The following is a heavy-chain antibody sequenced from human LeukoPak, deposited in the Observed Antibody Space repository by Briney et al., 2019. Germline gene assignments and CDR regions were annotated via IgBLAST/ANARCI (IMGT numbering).Heavy chain of an antibody. CDR3: ARLSDLYNGTYLLDS. CDR1: GNSVTSYY. D-gene: IGHD1-26*01. J-gene: IGHJ4*02. V-gene: IGHV4-59*02. Sequence: SETLSLTCTVSGNSVTSYYWSWIRQPPGKGLEWIGYGDHFGGAIYNPSLKSRVTISVDSSKNQFSLRLTSVTAADTAVYHCARLSDLYNGTYLLDSWSQGTLVTVPS. CDR2: GDHFGGA.